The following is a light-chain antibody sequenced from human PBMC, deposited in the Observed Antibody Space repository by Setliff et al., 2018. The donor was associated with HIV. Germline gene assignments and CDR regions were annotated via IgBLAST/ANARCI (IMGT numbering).Light chain of an antibody. CDR1: ASDIGNYKY. CDR3: CSYAGTYTSLYV. Sequence: QSVLTQPRSVSGSPGQSVTISCTGTASDIGNYKYVSWYQQHPEKAPKLILYDVSQRPSGVPDRFSGSKSGNTASLTISGLQAEDEGDYYCCSYAGTYTSLYVFGTGTKVT. CDR2: DVS. V-gene: IGLV2-11*01. J-gene: IGLJ1*01.